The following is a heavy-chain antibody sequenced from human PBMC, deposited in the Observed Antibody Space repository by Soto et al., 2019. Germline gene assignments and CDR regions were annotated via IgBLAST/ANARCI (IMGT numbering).Heavy chain of an antibody. CDR3: SRDRGPGSGYYPHWYDP. CDR2: IIPIFGTA. J-gene: IGHJ5*02. V-gene: IGHV1-69*12. CDR1: GGTFSSYA. Sequence: QVQLVQSGAEVKKPGSSVKVSCKASGGTFSSYAISWVRQAPGQGLEWMGEIIPIFGTANYAQKFQGRVMINAGEATRKAFMELSRLRSDETAVYYWSRDRGPGSGYYPHWYDPLGPGALGTGSS. D-gene: IGHD3-22*01.